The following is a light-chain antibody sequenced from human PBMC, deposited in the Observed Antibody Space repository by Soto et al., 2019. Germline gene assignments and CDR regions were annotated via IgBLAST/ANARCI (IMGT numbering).Light chain of an antibody. CDR2: SNN. Sequence: QSVLTQPPSASGTPGQRVTISCSGSSSNIGSNTVNWYQQLPGTAPKLLIYSNNQRPSGVPDRFSGSKSGTSATLAISGLQSEDEAEYYCAAWDDSLNGFVVFGGGTQLTVL. CDR1: SSNIGSNT. J-gene: IGLJ2*01. CDR3: AAWDDSLNGFVV. V-gene: IGLV1-44*01.